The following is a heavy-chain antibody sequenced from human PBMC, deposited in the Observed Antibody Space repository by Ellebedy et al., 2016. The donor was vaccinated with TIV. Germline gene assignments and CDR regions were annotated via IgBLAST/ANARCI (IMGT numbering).Heavy chain of an antibody. J-gene: IGHJ6*02. CDR3: ARPGSGSYYNVLAGMDV. CDR2: INPNSGGT. D-gene: IGHD3-10*01. CDR1: GYTFTGYY. V-gene: IGHV1-2*02. Sequence: AASVKVSCKASGYTFTGYYMHWVRQAPGQGLEWMGWINPNSGGTNYAQKFQGRVTMTRDTSISTAYMELSRLRSDDTAVYYCARPGSGSYYNVLAGMDVWGQGTTVTVSS.